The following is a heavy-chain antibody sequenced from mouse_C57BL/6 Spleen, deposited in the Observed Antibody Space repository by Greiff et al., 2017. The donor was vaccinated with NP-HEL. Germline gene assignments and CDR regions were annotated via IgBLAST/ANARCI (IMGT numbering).Heavy chain of an antibody. V-gene: IGHV1-80*01. CDR2: IYPGDGDT. Sequence: QVQLQQSGAELVKPGASVKISCKASGYAFSSYWMNWVKQRPGKGLEWIGQIYPGDGDTNYNGKFKGKATLTADQSSSPAYLLLSRLTSAHSAVFFCATTVVVNFDDWGKGTTLTVSS. J-gene: IGHJ2*01. CDR3: ATTVVVNFDD. D-gene: IGHD1-1*01. CDR1: GYAFSSYW.